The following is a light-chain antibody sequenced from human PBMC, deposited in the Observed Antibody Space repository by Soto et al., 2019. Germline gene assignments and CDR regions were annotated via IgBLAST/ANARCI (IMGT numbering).Light chain of an antibody. CDR3: QQYNSYSPYT. V-gene: IGKV1-5*03. CDR1: QSISSW. Sequence: DIQMTQSPSTLSASVGDRVTITCRASQSISSWLAWYQQKPGKAPKLLIYKASSLESGLPSRFSGSGSGTEFTLTISSLHPDDFATYYCQQYNSYSPYTFGQGTKLEIK. J-gene: IGKJ2*01. CDR2: KAS.